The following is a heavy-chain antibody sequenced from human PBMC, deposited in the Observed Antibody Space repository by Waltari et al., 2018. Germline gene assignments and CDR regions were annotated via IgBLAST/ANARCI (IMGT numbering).Heavy chain of an antibody. CDR3: AKDRSSGWYFDY. D-gene: IGHD6-19*01. CDR1: GFTFSSYA. CDR2: ISGSGGST. V-gene: IGHV3-23*01. J-gene: IGHJ4*02. Sequence: EVQLLESGGGLVQPGGSLRLSCAASGFTFSSYAMSWVRQAPGKGLEWFSAISGSGGSTYYADSVKGRFTISRDKSKNTLYLQMNSLRAEDTAVYYCAKDRSSGWYFDYWGQGTLVTVSS.